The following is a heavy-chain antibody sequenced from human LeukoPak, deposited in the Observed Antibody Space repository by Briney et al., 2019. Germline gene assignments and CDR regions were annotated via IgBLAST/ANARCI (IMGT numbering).Heavy chain of an antibody. CDR2: ISGSGSGGST. CDR1: GFTFSSSA. V-gene: IGHV3-23*01. J-gene: IGHJ4*02. Sequence: GGSLRLSCAASGFTFSSSAMSWVRQAPEKGLEWVSSISGSGSGGSTYYADSVKGRFTISRDNSKNMLYLQMNSLIAEDTAVYYCAKSGYNRFDYWGQGTRVTVSS. CDR3: AKSGYNRFDY. D-gene: IGHD5-24*01.